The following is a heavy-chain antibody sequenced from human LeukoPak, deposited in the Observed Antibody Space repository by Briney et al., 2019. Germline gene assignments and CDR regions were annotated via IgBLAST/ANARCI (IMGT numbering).Heavy chain of an antibody. CDR1: GFTFSSYE. Sequence: AGGSLRLSCAASGFTFSSYEMNWVRQAPGKGLEWVSYINAGGSTIYYADSVKGRFTISRDNAKNSLYLQMNSLRAEDTAVYYCARDAYYYDSSGYRVAVSSFEYWGQGTLVTVSS. J-gene: IGHJ4*02. V-gene: IGHV3-48*03. CDR3: ARDAYYYDSSGYRVAVSSFEY. D-gene: IGHD3-22*01. CDR2: INAGGSTI.